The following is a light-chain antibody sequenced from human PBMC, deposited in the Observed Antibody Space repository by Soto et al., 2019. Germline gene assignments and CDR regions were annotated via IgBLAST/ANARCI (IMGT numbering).Light chain of an antibody. CDR1: SSDVGGYNY. CDR3: SSYRSSSTIVV. Sequence: QSALTQPASVSGSPGQSITISCTGTSSDVGGYNYVSWYQQHPGKAPKLMIYEVTNRPSGVSNRFSGSKSGNTASLTISGLQVDDEADYYCSSYRSSSTIVVFGGGTQLTVL. V-gene: IGLV2-14*01. J-gene: IGLJ2*01. CDR2: EVT.